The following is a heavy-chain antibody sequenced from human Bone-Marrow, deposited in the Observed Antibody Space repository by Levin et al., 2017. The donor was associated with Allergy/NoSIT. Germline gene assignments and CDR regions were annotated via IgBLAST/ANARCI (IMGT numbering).Heavy chain of an antibody. V-gene: IGHV3-74*01. CDR1: GFNFSSYW. CDR2: INRDGSST. J-gene: IGHJ2*01. D-gene: IGHD4-17*01. CDR3: ARDRVTTNWYFDL. Sequence: GALRLSCSASGFNFSSYWMHWVRQAPGKGLVWVSRINRDGSSTSYADSVKGRFTISRDNAKNTLYLHMNSLRAEDTSVYYCARDRVTTNWYFDLWSRGTLVTVSS.